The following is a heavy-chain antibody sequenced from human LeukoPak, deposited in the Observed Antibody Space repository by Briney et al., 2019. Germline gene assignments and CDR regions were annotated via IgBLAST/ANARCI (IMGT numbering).Heavy chain of an antibody. D-gene: IGHD3-3*01. CDR2: IYSGGST. CDR1: GFTVSTNY. Sequence: GGSLRLSCAASGFTVSTNYMSWVRQAPGKGLEWVSVIYSGGSTYYVDSVKGRFTIFRDNSKNTVYLQMNSLRAEDTAVYYCARVGTFYDFWSGYYSDYWGQGTLVTVSS. J-gene: IGHJ4*02. CDR3: ARVGTFYDFWSGYYSDY. V-gene: IGHV3-66*01.